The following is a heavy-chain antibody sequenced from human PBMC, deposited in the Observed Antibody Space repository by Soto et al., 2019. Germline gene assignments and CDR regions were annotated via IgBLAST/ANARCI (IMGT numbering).Heavy chain of an antibody. CDR1: GFTVSSTY. CDR3: ARARHDYTAFDI. Sequence: GGSLRLSCAASGFTVSSTYMSWVRQAPGKGLEWVSVIYSGGSTYYADSVKGRFTISRDNSKNTQYLQMNSLRAEDTAVYYCARARHDYTAFDIWGQGTMVTVSS. V-gene: IGHV3-53*01. D-gene: IGHD4-4*01. J-gene: IGHJ3*02. CDR2: IYSGGST.